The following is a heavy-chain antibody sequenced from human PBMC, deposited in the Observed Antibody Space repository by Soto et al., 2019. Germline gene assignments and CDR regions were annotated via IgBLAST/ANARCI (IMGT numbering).Heavy chain of an antibody. J-gene: IGHJ6*02. Sequence: QVQLLQSGAEVKKPGSSVKVSCKASGGIFSSYTINWLRQAPGQGLEWLGWIIPIFGSANYAQKLQGTVTITAYESTSTAYMELSSLSSEDTAVYYCARMSNTGMVTTRYYGMDVWGQGTTVTVSS. D-gene: IGHD5-18*01. CDR1: GGIFSSYT. CDR2: IIPIFGSA. CDR3: ARMSNTGMVTTRYYGMDV. V-gene: IGHV1-69*01.